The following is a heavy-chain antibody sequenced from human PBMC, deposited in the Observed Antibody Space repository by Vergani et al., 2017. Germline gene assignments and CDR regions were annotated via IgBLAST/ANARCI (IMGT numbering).Heavy chain of an antibody. Sequence: QVHLVQSGAEVKKPGASVKVSCKASGYTFTSYGISWVRQAPGQGLKWMGWISAYNGNTNYAQKVQGRVTVTTDTSTSTAYMELRSLRSDDTAVYYCARVRDFWSDPDAFDFWGQGTMVTVSS. CDR3: ARVRDFWSDPDAFDF. V-gene: IGHV1-18*01. D-gene: IGHD3-3*01. CDR1: GYTFTSYG. J-gene: IGHJ3*01. CDR2: ISAYNGNT.